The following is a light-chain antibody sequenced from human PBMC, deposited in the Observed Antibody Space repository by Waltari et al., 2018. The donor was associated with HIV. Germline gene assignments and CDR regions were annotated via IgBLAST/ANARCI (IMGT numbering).Light chain of an antibody. Sequence: QSVLTQPPSASGTPGQRVTISCSGSNSNIGSNTVHWYKQLPGTAPTLLIYSNNQRPSGVPDRFSGSKSGTAASLAISGLQSEDEADYYCAAWDDSLNGVVFGGGTKLTVL. CDR3: AAWDDSLNGVV. V-gene: IGLV1-44*01. J-gene: IGLJ2*01. CDR2: SNN. CDR1: NSNIGSNT.